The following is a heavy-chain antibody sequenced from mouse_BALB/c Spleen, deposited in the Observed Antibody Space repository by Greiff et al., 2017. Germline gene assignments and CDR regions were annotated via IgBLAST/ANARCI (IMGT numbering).Heavy chain of an antibody. V-gene: IGHV3-2*02. CDR3: ARKPPLRGYAMDY. CDR1: GYSITSDYA. CDR2: ISYSGST. D-gene: IGHD1-1*01. Sequence: EVQLQESGPGLVKPSQSLSLTCTVTGYSITSDYAWNWIRQFPGNKLEWMGYISYSGSTSYNPSLKSRISITRDTSKNQFFLQLNSVTTEDTATYYCARKPPLRGYAMDYWGQGTSVTVSS. J-gene: IGHJ4*01.